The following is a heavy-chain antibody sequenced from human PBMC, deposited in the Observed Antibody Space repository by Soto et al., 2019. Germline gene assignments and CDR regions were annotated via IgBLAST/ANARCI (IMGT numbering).Heavy chain of an antibody. J-gene: IGHJ4*02. Sequence: PGGSLRLSCAASGFTFSSYWMHWVRQAPGKGLVWVSRINSDGSSTSYADSVKGRFTISRDNAKNTLYLQMNSLRAEDTAVYYCAKSAYCGGDCYSPSFDYWGQGTLVTVSS. CDR2: INSDGSST. V-gene: IGHV3-74*01. CDR1: GFTFSSYW. CDR3: AKSAYCGGDCYSPSFDY. D-gene: IGHD2-21*01.